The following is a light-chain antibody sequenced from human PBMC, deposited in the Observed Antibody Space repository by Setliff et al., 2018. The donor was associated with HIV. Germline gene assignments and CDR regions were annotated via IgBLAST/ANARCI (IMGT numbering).Light chain of an antibody. Sequence: QSVLAQPRSVSGSPGQSATISCTGTSSDVADYNYVSWYQQHPGKVPKLLIYEVSNRPSGVSNRFSGSKSGYMASLTISGLHADDEADYYCNSYTSSSSQVFGTGTKVTVL. J-gene: IGLJ1*01. V-gene: IGLV2-14*01. CDR2: EVS. CDR3: NSYTSSSSQV. CDR1: SSDVADYNY.